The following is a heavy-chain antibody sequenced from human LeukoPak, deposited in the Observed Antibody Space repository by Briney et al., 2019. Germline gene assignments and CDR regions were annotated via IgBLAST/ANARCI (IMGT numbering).Heavy chain of an antibody. D-gene: IGHD2-21*02. CDR3: ARDVNCGGDCYSAGFDY. CDR1: GGSISSYY. Sequence: PSETLSPTCTVSGGSISSYYWSWIRQPPGKGLEWIGYIYYSGSTNYNPSLKSRVTISADTSKNQFSLKLSSVTAADTAVYYCARDVNCGGDCYSAGFDYWGQGTLVTVSS. CDR2: IYYSGST. V-gene: IGHV4-59*12. J-gene: IGHJ4*02.